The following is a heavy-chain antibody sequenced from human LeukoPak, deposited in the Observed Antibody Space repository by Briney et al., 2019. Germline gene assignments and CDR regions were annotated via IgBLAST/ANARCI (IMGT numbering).Heavy chain of an antibody. CDR3: ARGGYSYGLSSYYYGMDV. V-gene: IGHV4-59*01. Sequence: SETLSLTCTVSGGSISGYYWSWIRQPPGKGLEWIGYIYYSGSTNYNPSLKSRVTISVDTSKNQFSLKLSSVTAADTAVYYCARGGYSYGLSSYYYGMDVWGQGTTVTVSS. CDR2: IYYSGST. CDR1: GGSISGYY. J-gene: IGHJ6*02. D-gene: IGHD5-18*01.